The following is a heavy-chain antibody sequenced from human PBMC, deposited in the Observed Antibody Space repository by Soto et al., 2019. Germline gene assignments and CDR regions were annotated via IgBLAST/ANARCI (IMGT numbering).Heavy chain of an antibody. CDR2: ISYDGSNK. Sequence: PGGSLRLSCAASGFTFSSYGMHWVRQAPGKGLEWVAVISYDGSNKYYADSVKGRFTISRDNSKNTLYLQMNSLRAEDTAVYYCAKIARSIAARPDAFDIWGQGTMVTVSS. CDR3: AKIARSIAARPDAFDI. J-gene: IGHJ3*02. CDR1: GFTFSSYG. D-gene: IGHD6-6*01. V-gene: IGHV3-30*18.